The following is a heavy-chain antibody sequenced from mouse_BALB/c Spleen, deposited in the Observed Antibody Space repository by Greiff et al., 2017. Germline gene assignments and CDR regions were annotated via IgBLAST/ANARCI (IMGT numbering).Heavy chain of an antibody. J-gene: IGHJ3*01. CDR3: ARETTMITGAWFAY. D-gene: IGHD2-4*01. V-gene: IGHV5-9-4*01. Sequence: DVMLVESGGGLVKPGGSLKLSCAASGFTFSSYAMSWVRQSPEKRLEWVAEISSGGSYTYYPDTVTGRFTISRDNAKNTLYLEMSSLRSEDTAMYYCARETTMITGAWFAYWGQGTLVTVSA. CDR2: ISSGGSYT. CDR1: GFTFSSYA.